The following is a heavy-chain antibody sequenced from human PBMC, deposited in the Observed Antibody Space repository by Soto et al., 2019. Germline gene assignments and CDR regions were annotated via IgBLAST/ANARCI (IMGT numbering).Heavy chain of an antibody. CDR1: GYTFTSNS. J-gene: IGHJ4*02. V-gene: IGHV1-2*02. D-gene: IGHD6-19*01. CDR2: INPNSGGT. CDR3: ASAAVTGTAGLDF. Sequence: WASVKVSCKASGYTFTSNSIGWVRQAPGQGLEWMGWINPNSGGTKSAEKFQGRVTMTRDTSISTAYMELSRLTSDDTAVYYCASAAVTGTAGLDFWGQGTQVTVS.